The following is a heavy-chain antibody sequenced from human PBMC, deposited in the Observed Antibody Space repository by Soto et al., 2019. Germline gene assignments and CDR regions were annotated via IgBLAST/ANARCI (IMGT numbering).Heavy chain of an antibody. CDR1: GGSISSYY. Sequence: SETLSLTCTVSGGSISSYYWSWIRQPPGKGLEWIGYIYYSGSTNYNPSLKSRVTISVDTSKNQFSLKLSSVTAADTAVYYCARHHPQWLVPHYDVYFDYWGQGTLVTVSS. CDR2: IYYSGST. J-gene: IGHJ4*02. V-gene: IGHV4-59*08. D-gene: IGHD6-19*01. CDR3: ARHHPQWLVPHYDVYFDY.